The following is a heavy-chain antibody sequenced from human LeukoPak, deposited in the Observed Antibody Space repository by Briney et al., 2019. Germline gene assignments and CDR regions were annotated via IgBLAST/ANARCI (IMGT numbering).Heavy chain of an antibody. CDR3: ATFGLVAALDL. Sequence: QPGGSLRLSRAASGFSFNAYWMAWVRQAPGTGLEWVANINPAGSETFHVDPVKGRFSISRDHAKNLVYLQMNSLRAEDTAVYYCATFGLVAALDLWGQGTLVTVSS. J-gene: IGHJ4*02. V-gene: IGHV3-7*01. CDR1: GFSFNAYW. D-gene: IGHD5-12*01. CDR2: INPAGSET.